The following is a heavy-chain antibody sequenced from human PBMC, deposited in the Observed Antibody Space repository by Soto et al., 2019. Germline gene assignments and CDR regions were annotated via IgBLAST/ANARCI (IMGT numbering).Heavy chain of an antibody. CDR2: ISAYNGNT. D-gene: IGHD3-22*01. Sequence: ASVKVSCKASGYTFTGYGIGWVRQAPGQGLEWMGWISAYNGNTNYAQKLQGRVTMTTDTSTSTAYMELRSLRSDDTAVYYCASDVDSSGYYLLYYYYGMDVWGQGTTVTVSS. V-gene: IGHV1-18*01. CDR1: GYTFTGYG. CDR3: ASDVDSSGYYLLYYYYGMDV. J-gene: IGHJ6*02.